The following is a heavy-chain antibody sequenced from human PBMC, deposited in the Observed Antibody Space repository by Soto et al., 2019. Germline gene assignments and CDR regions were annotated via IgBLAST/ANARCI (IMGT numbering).Heavy chain of an antibody. CDR2: ISYDGSNK. D-gene: IGHD5-12*01. V-gene: IGHV3-30*18. Sequence: QVQLVESGGGVVQPGRSLRLSCAASGFTFSSYGMHWVRQAPGEGLEWVAVISYDGSNKYYADSVEGRFTISRDNSKNTLYLPMNRLRGEDTVVYYCANAGRGYSGYVEPYYYYMDVWGKGTTVTVSS. CDR1: GFTFSSYG. J-gene: IGHJ6*03. CDR3: ANAGRGYSGYVEPYYYYMDV.